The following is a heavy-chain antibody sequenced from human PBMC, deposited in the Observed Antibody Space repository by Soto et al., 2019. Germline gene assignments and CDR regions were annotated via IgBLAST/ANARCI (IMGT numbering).Heavy chain of an antibody. V-gene: IGHV4-39*01. CDR2: IYYSGST. J-gene: IGHJ5*02. D-gene: IGHD6-19*01. Sequence: SLTCTVSGGSISSSSYYWGWIRQPPGKGLEWIGSIYYSGSTYYNPSLKSRVTISVDTSKNQFSLKLSPVTAADTAVYYCASDIAVAGTPGRWFGPWGQGTLVTVSS. CDR3: ASDIAVAGTPGRWFGP. CDR1: GGSISSSSYY.